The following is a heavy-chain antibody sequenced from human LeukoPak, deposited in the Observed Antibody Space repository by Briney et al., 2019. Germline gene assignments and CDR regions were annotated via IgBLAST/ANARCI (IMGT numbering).Heavy chain of an antibody. V-gene: IGHV3-23*01. CDR3: AKDSGSGWYQYGMDV. CDR1: GFIFGNYR. CDR2: ISGSGGST. D-gene: IGHD6-19*01. J-gene: IGHJ6*02. Sequence: GGSLRLSCATSGFIFGNYRMHWVRQAPGKGLEWVSGISGSGGSTNYADSVKGRFTISRDNSKNTLYLQMNRLRVEDTAVYYCAKDSGSGWYQYGMDVWGQGTTVTVSS.